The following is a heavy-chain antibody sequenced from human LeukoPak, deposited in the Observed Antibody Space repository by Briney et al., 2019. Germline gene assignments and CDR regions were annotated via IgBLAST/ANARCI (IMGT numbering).Heavy chain of an antibody. J-gene: IGHJ4*02. CDR2: ITSSSSTI. Sequence: GGSLRLSCAASGFTFSSYSMNWVRQAPGKGLEWVSYITSSSSTIYYADSVEGRFTISRDNAKNSLYLQMNSLRAEDTAVYYCVGPRRDLLSAFEIWGQGTLVTVSS. CDR1: GFTFSSYS. CDR3: VGPRRDLLSAFEI. D-gene: IGHD3-10*01. V-gene: IGHV3-48*01.